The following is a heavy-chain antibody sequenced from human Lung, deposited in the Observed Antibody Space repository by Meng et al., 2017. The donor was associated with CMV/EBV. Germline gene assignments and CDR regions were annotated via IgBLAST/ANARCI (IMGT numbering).Heavy chain of an antibody. D-gene: IGHD2-2*01. CDR3: ARGRDIVVVPAVSGSWFDP. CDR2: INHSGST. J-gene: IGHJ5*02. CDR1: GGSFSGYY. Sequence: SXTXSLXCAVYGGSFSGYYWSWIRQPPGKGLEWIGEINHSGSTNYNPSLKSRVTISVDTSKNQFSLKLSSVTAADTAVYYCARGRDIVVVPAVSGSWFDPWXQGTXVNGAS. V-gene: IGHV4-34*01.